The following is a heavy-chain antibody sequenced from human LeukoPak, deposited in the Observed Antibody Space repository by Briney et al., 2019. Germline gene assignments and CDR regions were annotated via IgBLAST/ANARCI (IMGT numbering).Heavy chain of an antibody. D-gene: IGHD1-20*01. CDR2: ISYDGTNK. J-gene: IGHJ4*02. Sequence: GGSLRLSCAVSGFTFRSYGMHWVRQAPGKGLEWVAVISYDGTNKYYADSVRGRFTISRDNSKDTLFLQMNSLRGEDTAVYYCAGAITASRLAIDYWGQGTLVTVSS. CDR1: GFTFRSYG. V-gene: IGHV3-30*03. CDR3: AGAITASRLAIDY.